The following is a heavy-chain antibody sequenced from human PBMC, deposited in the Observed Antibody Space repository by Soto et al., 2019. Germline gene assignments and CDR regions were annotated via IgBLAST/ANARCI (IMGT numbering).Heavy chain of an antibody. D-gene: IGHD1-26*01. V-gene: IGHV6-1*01. Sequence: SQTLSLTCAISGDSVSSNSAAWNWIRQSPSRGLEWLGRTYYRSKWYNDYAVSVKSRITINPDTSKNQFSLQLNSVTPEDTAVYYCARASPAAIWGELNPGPTDAFDIWGPGTMVTV. CDR3: ARASPAAIWGELNPGPTDAFDI. CDR1: GDSVSSNSAA. J-gene: IGHJ3*02. CDR2: TYYRSKWYN.